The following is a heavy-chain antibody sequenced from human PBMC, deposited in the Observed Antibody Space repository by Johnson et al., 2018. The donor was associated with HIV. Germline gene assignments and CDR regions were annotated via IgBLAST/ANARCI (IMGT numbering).Heavy chain of an antibody. CDR1: GFTFTNAW. Sequence: VQLVESGGGLVKPGGSLRLSCAASGFTFTNAWMHWVRQAPGKGLEWVGRLKSRTDGETADYAAPVKGRFTISRDDSKNTLYLQMNSLKTEDTALYYCTTDVPGGPYYNAFDIWGQGTMVIVSS. CDR3: TTDVPGGPYYNAFDI. V-gene: IGHV3-15*01. D-gene: IGHD1-26*01. J-gene: IGHJ3*02. CDR2: LKSRTDGETA.